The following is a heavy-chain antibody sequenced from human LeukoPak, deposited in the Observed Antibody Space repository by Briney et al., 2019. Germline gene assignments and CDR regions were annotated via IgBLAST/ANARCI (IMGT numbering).Heavy chain of an antibody. V-gene: IGHV1-69*13. CDR3: ARSVTMIVEWGIMNY. Sequence: SVKVSCKASGGTFSSYAISWVRQAPGQGLEWMGGIIPIFGTANYAQKFQGRVTITADESTSTAYMELSSVRSEDTAVYYCARSVTMIVEWGIMNYWGQGTLVTVSS. CDR1: GGTFSSYA. CDR2: IIPIFGTA. J-gene: IGHJ4*02. D-gene: IGHD3-22*01.